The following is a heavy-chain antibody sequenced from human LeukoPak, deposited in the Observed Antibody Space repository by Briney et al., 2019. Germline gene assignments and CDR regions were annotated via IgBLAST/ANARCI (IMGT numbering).Heavy chain of an antibody. CDR1: EYTFTGNY. CDR3: ARGGSPIYYYYMDV. D-gene: IGHD2-2*01. Sequence: ASVKVSCKASEYTFTGNYMHWVRQAPGQGLEWMGWINPNSGGTNYAQKFQGRVTMTRDTSITTAYMEVSSLRSDDTAVYYCARGGSPIYYYYMDVWGKGTTVTISS. J-gene: IGHJ6*03. CDR2: INPNSGGT. V-gene: IGHV1-2*02.